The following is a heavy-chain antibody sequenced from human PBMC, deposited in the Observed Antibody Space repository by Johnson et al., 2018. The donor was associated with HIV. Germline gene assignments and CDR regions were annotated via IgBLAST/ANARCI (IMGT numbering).Heavy chain of an antibody. CDR1: GFTFSSYG. Sequence: QVQLVESGGGVVQPGDSLRLSCAASGFTFSSYGMHWVRQAPGKGLEWVAFIRYDGSNKYYADSVKGRFTISRDNSKNTLYVQMNSLRPEDTAVYYCARDREYGLAWGWALDIWGQGTMVTVSS. CDR3: ARDREYGLAWGWALDI. J-gene: IGHJ3*02. CDR2: IRYDGSNK. D-gene: IGHD6-19*01. V-gene: IGHV3-30*02.